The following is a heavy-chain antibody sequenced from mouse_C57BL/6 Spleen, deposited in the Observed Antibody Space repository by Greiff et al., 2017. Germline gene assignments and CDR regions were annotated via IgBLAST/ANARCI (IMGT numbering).Heavy chain of an antibody. Sequence: QVQLQQSGAELVRPGASVKLSCKASGYTFTDYYINWVKQRPGQGLEWIARIYPGSGNTYYNEKFKGKATLTAEKSSSTAYMQLSSLTSEDSAVDFCARRNGTVYFDYWGQGTTRTVSA. CDR3: ARRNGTVYFDY. CDR1: GYTFTDYY. D-gene: IGHD1-1*01. J-gene: IGHJ2*01. CDR2: IYPGSGNT. V-gene: IGHV1-76*01.